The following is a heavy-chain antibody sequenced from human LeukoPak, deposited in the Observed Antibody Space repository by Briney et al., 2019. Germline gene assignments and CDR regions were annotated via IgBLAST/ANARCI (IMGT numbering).Heavy chain of an antibody. CDR1: GYTFTSYG. Sequence: ASVKVSCKASGYTFTSYGISWVRQAPGQGLEWMGWINPNSGGTNYAQKFQGWVTMTRDTSISTAYMELSRLRSDDTAVYYCARAGYSSGWSSYYFDYWGQGTLVTVSS. CDR3: ARAGYSSGWSSYYFDY. CDR2: INPNSGGT. V-gene: IGHV1-2*04. D-gene: IGHD6-19*01. J-gene: IGHJ4*02.